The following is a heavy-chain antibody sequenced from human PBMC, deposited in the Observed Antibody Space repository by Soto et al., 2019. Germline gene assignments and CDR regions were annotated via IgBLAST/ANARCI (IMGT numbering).Heavy chain of an antibody. J-gene: IGHJ3*02. CDR2: IYPGDSDT. CDR3: ARLRSYYASSEVNGAFDI. Sequence: LGESLKISCKGSGYSFTSYWIGWVRQMPGKGLEWMGIIYPGDSDTRYSPSFQGQVTISADKSISTAYLQWSSLKASDTAMYYCARLRSYYASSEVNGAFDIWGQGTMVTVSS. V-gene: IGHV5-51*01. CDR1: GYSFTSYW. D-gene: IGHD3-22*01.